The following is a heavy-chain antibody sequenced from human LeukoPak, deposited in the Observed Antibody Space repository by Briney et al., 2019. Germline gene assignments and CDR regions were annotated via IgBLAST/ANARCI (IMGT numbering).Heavy chain of an antibody. Sequence: SETLSLTCAVYGGSFSGYYWSWIRQPPGKGLEWIGEINHSGSTNYNPSLKSRVTISVDTSKSQFSLKLSSVTAADTAVYYWARGLWSGYPHFDYWGQGTLVTVSS. CDR1: GGSFSGYY. V-gene: IGHV4-34*01. J-gene: IGHJ4*02. CDR3: ARGLWSGYPHFDY. D-gene: IGHD3-3*01. CDR2: INHSGST.